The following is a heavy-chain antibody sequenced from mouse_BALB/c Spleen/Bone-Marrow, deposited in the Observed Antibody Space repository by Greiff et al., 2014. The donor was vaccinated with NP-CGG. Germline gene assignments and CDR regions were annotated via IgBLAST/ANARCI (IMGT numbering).Heavy chain of an antibody. CDR2: IDPANGNT. V-gene: IGHV14-3*02. CDR1: GFNIKDTY. CDR3: ATGFAY. Sequence: VHVKPSGAELVKPGASVKLSCTASGFNIKDTYMHWVKQRPEQGLEWIGRIDPANGNTKYDPKFQGKATITADTSSNTAYLQLSSLTSEDTAVYYCATGFAYWGQGTLVTVSA. J-gene: IGHJ3*01.